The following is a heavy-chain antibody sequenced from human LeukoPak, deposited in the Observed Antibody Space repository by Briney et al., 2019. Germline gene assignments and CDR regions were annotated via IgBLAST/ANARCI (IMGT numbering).Heavy chain of an antibody. CDR3: ARVMGKVFDY. Sequence: SETLSLTCTVSGGSISSGGYYWSWIRQHPGKGLEWIGYIYYSGSTYYNPSLKSRVTISVDTSKNQFSLKLSSVTAADTAVYYCARVMGKVFDYWGQGTLVTVSS. V-gene: IGHV4-31*03. D-gene: IGHD3-16*01. CDR1: GGSISSGGYY. CDR2: IYYSGST. J-gene: IGHJ4*02.